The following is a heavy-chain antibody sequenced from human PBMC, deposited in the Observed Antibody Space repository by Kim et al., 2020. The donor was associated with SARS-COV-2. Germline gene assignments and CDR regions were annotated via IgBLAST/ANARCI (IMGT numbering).Heavy chain of an antibody. D-gene: IGHD3-22*01. Sequence: SETLSLTCTVSGGSISSSSYYWGWIRQPPGKGLEWIGSIYYSGSTYYNPSLKSRVTISVDTSKNQFSLKLSSVTAADTAVYYCARGDVFYDSSGYYQRGFDAFDIWGQGTMVTVSS. CDR1: GGSISSSSYY. CDR2: IYYSGST. J-gene: IGHJ3*02. CDR3: ARGDVFYDSSGYYQRGFDAFDI. V-gene: IGHV4-39*07.